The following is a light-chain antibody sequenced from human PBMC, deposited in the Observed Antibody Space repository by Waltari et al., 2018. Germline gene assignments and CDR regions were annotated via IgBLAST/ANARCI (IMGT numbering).Light chain of an antibody. V-gene: IGLV2-11*01. CDR2: DVN. CDR1: SSNVGGYNY. J-gene: IGLJ1*01. Sequence: QSALTQPRSVSGSPGHSVTIPCTGSSSNVGGYNYVSWYQHHPGKAPKLIIYDVNKRPSGVPDRFSGSKSGDTASLTISGLQVEDEADYYCCSYAGSYTYVFGTGTKVTV. CDR3: CSYAGSYTYV.